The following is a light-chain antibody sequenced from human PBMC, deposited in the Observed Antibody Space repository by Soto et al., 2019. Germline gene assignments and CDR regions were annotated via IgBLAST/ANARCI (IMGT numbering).Light chain of an antibody. CDR1: QSVSSW. J-gene: IGKJ2*01. V-gene: IGKV1-5*01. CDR2: DAS. Sequence: IQMTQSPSTLSASVGDRVTITCRASQSVSSWLAWYQQKPGKAPKLLIYDASHLESGVPSTFGGSGSGTAFSLTISSLQPDDVATYFCQQYNSYPNTFGQGTKLEIK. CDR3: QQYNSYPNT.